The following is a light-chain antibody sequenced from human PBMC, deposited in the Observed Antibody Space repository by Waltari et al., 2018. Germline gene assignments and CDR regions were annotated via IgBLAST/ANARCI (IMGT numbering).Light chain of an antibody. CDR1: QSIRSS. CDR3: QQYDAYALT. J-gene: IGKJ4*02. V-gene: IGKV1-5*03. Sequence: DIQMTQSPSTLSASVRDRVTITCRASQSIRSSLAWYQQKPGKAPKFLIYEASSLESGVPSRFSGSGSGTEFTLTISSLQPDDFATYFCQQYDAYALTFGGGTKVEIK. CDR2: EAS.